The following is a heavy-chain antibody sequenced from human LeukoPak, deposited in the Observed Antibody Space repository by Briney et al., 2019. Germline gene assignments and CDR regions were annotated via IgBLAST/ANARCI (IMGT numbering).Heavy chain of an antibody. Sequence: GGSLRLSCATSGFTVSSNYMSWVRQAPGKGLEWVSVIYDSGTTYYADSVKGRFLIFRGTSKNTVDLQMNSLRVEDTAVYYCAGRRSSGWYAYWGQGTLVTVSS. V-gene: IGHV3-53*01. CDR3: AGRRSSGWYAY. D-gene: IGHD6-19*01. J-gene: IGHJ4*02. CDR1: GFTVSSNY. CDR2: IYDSGTT.